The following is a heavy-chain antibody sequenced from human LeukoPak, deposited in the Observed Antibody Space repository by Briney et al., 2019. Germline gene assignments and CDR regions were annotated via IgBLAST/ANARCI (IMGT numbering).Heavy chain of an antibody. D-gene: IGHD1-26*01. CDR1: GYSFTSYG. CDR3: ARVRELLREAASYNWFDP. V-gene: IGHV1-18*01. J-gene: IGHJ5*02. CDR2: ISAYNGNT. Sequence: SVKVSCKASGYSFTSYGISWVRQAPGQGLEWMGWISAYNGNTNYAQKLQGRVTMTTDTSTSTAYMELRSLRSDDTAVYYCARVRELLREAASYNWFDPWGQGTLVTVSS.